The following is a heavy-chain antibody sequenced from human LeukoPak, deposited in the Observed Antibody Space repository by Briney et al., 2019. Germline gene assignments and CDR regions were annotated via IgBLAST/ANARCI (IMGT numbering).Heavy chain of an antibody. CDR2: VIPMYGTT. CDR1: GYTFTSYG. CDR3: ARGGAAGSYFYYYGMDV. J-gene: IGHJ6*02. Sequence: ASVKVSGKASGYTFTSYGISWVRQAPGQGLEWMGGVIPMYGTTNYAQKFQGGVTLNADKSTSTAYMRVYSLTSEDTALYYCARGGAAGSYFYYYGMDVWGQGTTVTISS. D-gene: IGHD6-13*01. V-gene: IGHV1-69*06.